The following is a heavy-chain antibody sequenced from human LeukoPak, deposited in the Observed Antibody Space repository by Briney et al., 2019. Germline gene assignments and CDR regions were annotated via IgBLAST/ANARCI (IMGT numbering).Heavy chain of an antibody. V-gene: IGHV3-30*02. Sequence: GGSLRLSCAASGITLSSYGMHWVRQAPGKGLEWMAFIPYDGSKEYYADSVKGRFTISRDNSKNTLYLQMNSLRAEDTAVYYCAKDAGVVIADYYYYYMDVWGKGTTVTVSS. CDR3: AKDAGVVIADYYYYYMDV. D-gene: IGHD3-3*01. CDR2: IPYDGSKE. CDR1: GITLSSYG. J-gene: IGHJ6*03.